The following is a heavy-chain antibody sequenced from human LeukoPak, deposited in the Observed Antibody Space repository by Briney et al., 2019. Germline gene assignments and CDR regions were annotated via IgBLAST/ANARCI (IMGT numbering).Heavy chain of an antibody. V-gene: IGHV4-61*01. CDR3: ARSYCSSTSCYFGGDWFDP. CDR2: IYYSGST. J-gene: IGHJ5*02. D-gene: IGHD2-2*01. CDR1: GGSVSSDSYY. Sequence: PSETLSLTCTVSGGSVSSDSYYWSWIRQHPGKGLEWIGYIYYSGSTNYNPSLKSRVTISVDTSKSQFSLKLSSVTAADTAVYYCARSYCSSTSCYFGGDWFDPWGQGTLVTVSS.